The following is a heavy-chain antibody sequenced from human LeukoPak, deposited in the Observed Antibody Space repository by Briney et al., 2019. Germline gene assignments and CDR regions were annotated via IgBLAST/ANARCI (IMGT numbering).Heavy chain of an antibody. CDR1: GFTFSSNW. J-gene: IGHJ4*02. D-gene: IGHD3-10*01. CDR3: ARGIVRGDH. Sequence: GGSLRLSCAASGFTFSSNWMSWVRQAPGKGLEWVANIKQDESEKYYVDSVKGRFTISRDNAKNSLYLQMNSLRAEDTAVYYCARGIVRGDHWGQGTLVTVSS. CDR2: IKQDESEK. V-gene: IGHV3-7*04.